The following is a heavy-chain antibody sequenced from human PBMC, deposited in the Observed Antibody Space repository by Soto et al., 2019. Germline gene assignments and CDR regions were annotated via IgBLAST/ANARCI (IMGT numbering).Heavy chain of an antibody. CDR1: GFTFSSYW. Sequence: EEQLVESGGGLVQPGGSLRLSCAASGFTFSSYWMGWVRQAPGKGLEWVANIKQDGSEKYYVDSVKGRVTISRDNDKNSLYLQMNSLRVEDTAVYYCARDPYYYDRSGHYTDAFDIWGQGIMVTVSS. CDR2: IKQDGSEK. V-gene: IGHV3-7*01. CDR3: ARDPYYYDRSGHYTDAFDI. J-gene: IGHJ3*02. D-gene: IGHD3-22*01.